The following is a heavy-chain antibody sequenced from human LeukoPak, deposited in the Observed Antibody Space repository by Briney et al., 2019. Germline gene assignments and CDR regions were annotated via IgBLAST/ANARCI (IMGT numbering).Heavy chain of an antibody. CDR3: ARGGVNPVDH. J-gene: IGHJ4*02. D-gene: IGHD1-14*01. V-gene: IGHV3-33*01. CDR1: GFTFSSYG. Sequence: PGGSLRLSCAASGFTFSSYGMHWVRQAPGKGLEWVAVIWYDGSNKYYADSVKGRFTISRDNAKSILYLQMNNLRAEDTAMYFCARGGVNPVDHWGQGTLVTVSS. CDR2: IWYDGSNK.